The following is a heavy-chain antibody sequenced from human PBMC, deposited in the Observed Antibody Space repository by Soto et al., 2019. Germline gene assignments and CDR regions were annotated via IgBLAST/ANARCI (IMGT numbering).Heavy chain of an antibody. V-gene: IGHV1-2*02. D-gene: IGHD1-26*01. CDR2: IKPKSGGT. J-gene: IGHJ4*02. CDR1: GDTFTANY. CDR3: ARDLAKGGGSTGFDY. Sequence: QVQLLQSGAEVKKPGASVKVSCKASGDTFTANYIHWVRQAPGQGFEWMGWIKPKSGGTKYPQKFQGRVPMTRATSLSTVYMTLTRLTSDDTAVYYCARDLAKGGGSTGFDYWRQGPLVTVSS.